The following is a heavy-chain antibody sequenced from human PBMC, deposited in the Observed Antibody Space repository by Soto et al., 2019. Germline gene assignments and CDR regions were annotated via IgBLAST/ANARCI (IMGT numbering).Heavy chain of an antibody. CDR1: GFTVSSNY. J-gene: IGHJ4*02. V-gene: IGHV3-23*01. Sequence: QPGGSLRLSCAASGFTVSSNYMSWVRQAPGKGLEWVSAISGSGGSTYYADSVKGRFTISRDNSKNTLYLQMNSLRAEDTAVYYFAKERTSPTMVRGVSSFFDYWGQGTLVTVSS. CDR3: AKERTSPTMVRGVSSFFDY. D-gene: IGHD3-10*01. CDR2: ISGSGGST.